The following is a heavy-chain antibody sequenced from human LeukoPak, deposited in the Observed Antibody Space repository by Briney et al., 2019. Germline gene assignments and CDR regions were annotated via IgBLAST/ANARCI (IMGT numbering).Heavy chain of an antibody. CDR3: ARRRMIRGVIIFDY. CDR1: GGSVSSGTYY. D-gene: IGHD3-10*01. CDR2: VYSSGTS. Sequence: SETLSLTCSVSGGSVSSGTYYETWIRQPPGKGLEWIGHVYSSGTSSYNPSLKSRVTISADTSKNQFSLKLISVTAADTAVYFCARRRMIRGVIIFDYWGPGALVTVSS. V-gene: IGHV4-61*01. J-gene: IGHJ4*02.